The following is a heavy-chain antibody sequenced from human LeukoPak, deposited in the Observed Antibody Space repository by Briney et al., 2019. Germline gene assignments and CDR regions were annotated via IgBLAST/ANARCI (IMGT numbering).Heavy chain of an antibody. D-gene: IGHD3-9*01. CDR1: GGSFSGYY. J-gene: IGHJ4*02. Sequence: ASETLSLTCAVYGGSFSGYYWSWIRQPPGKGLEWIGYIYYTGSTFYKSSLKSRVSISVDTSKNQFSLNLISATAADTAVYYCARVVVLYDILTGSYKRFVFDYWGQGTLVTVSS. CDR3: ARVVVLYDILTGSYKRFVFDY. CDR2: IYYTGST. V-gene: IGHV4-30-4*01.